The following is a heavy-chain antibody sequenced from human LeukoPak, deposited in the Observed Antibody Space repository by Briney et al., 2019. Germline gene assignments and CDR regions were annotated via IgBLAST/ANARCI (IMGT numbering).Heavy chain of an antibody. Sequence: ASLKVSCKASGYTFTGYYIHWVRQAPGQGLEWMGWINPNGGGADYAQKFQGRVTMTRDTSVNTAYMELSRLKSDDTAVYYCARVRITMVRGVIISNGFDIWGQGTMVTVSS. V-gene: IGHV1-2*02. D-gene: IGHD3-10*01. CDR2: INPNGGGA. CDR1: GYTFTGYY. CDR3: ARVRITMVRGVIISNGFDI. J-gene: IGHJ3*02.